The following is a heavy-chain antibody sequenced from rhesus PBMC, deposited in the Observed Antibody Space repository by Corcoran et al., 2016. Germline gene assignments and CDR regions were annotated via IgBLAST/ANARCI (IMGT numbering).Heavy chain of an antibody. CDR3: ARDLGAGTTYGLDS. Sequence: QVQLQESGPGVVKPSETLSLTCAVSGGSVSDSYRWSWIRQPPGKGRVGIGYIYGSSQSTNYNPSLKSRGTISKDTSKNQFSLKLSSVTAADTAVYTCARDLGAGTTYGLDSWGQGVVVTVSS. J-gene: IGHJ6*01. CDR2: IYGSSQST. D-gene: IGHD1-20*01. CDR1: GGSVSDSYR. V-gene: IGHV4S10*01.